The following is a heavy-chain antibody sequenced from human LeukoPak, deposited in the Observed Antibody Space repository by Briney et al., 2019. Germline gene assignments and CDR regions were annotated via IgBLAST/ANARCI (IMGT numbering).Heavy chain of an antibody. J-gene: IGHJ5*02. CDR2: INLDGSEK. Sequence: GGSLRLSCAASGFTFSSYWMTWVRQAPGKGLEWVASINLDGSEKNYVDSVEGRFAISRDNAKNSLYLQMNSLRAEDTAVYYCAREGTDYDILTGLNWFDPWGQGTLVTVSS. D-gene: IGHD3-9*01. V-gene: IGHV3-7*01. CDR3: AREGTDYDILTGLNWFDP. CDR1: GFTFSSYW.